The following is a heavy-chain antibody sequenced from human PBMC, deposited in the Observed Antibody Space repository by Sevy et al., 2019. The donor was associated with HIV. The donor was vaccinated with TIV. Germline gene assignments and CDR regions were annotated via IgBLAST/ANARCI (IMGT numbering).Heavy chain of an antibody. CDR2: MSYVGGSE. CDR1: GFSIRDFA. J-gene: IGHJ6*02. CDR3: TTDKDYNDYWGGMDV. V-gene: IGHV3-30-3*01. Sequence: GGSLRLSCVASGFSIRDFAVHWVRQGPGKGLEWVAIMSYVGGSEKYADSVKGRFTISRDDSKNTLYLQMNSLKTVDTAVYYCTTDKDYNDYWGGMDVWGQGTTVTVSS. D-gene: IGHD4-17*01.